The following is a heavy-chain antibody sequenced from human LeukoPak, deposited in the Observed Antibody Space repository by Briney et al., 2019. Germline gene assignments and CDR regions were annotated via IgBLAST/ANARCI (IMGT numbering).Heavy chain of an antibody. D-gene: IGHD3-16*01. CDR3: ASSWGSAIDF. CDR1: GFTFSRFR. V-gene: IGHV3-7*01. Sequence: GGSLRLSCAASGFTFSRFRMSWVRQSPGKGLEWVANINQDGSEIYYVDSVKGRFTVSTDNAKNSLYLQMNSLRAEDTAVYYCASSWGSAIDFWGRGTLVTVSS. J-gene: IGHJ4*02. CDR2: INQDGSEI.